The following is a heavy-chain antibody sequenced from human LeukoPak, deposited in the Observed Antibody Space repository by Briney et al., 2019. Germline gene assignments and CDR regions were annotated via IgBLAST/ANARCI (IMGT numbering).Heavy chain of an antibody. J-gene: IGHJ4*02. CDR3: ARRPGYSSSWYID. Sequence: SETLSLTCTVSGGSISSYYWSWIRQPPGKRLEWIGYIYYSGSTNYNPSLKSRVTISVDTSKNQFSLKLSSVTAADTAVYYCARRPGYSSSWYIDWGQGTLVTVSS. CDR1: GGSISSYY. V-gene: IGHV4-59*08. CDR2: IYYSGST. D-gene: IGHD6-13*01.